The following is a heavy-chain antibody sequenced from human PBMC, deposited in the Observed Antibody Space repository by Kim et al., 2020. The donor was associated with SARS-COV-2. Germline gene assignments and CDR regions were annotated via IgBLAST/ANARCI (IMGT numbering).Heavy chain of an antibody. CDR2: ISYDGSNK. CDR3: ARERVGDGSGSYKRTYFDY. V-gene: IGHV3-33*05. Sequence: GGSLRLSCAASGFTFSSYGMHWVRQAPGKGLEWVAVISYDGSNKYYADSVKGRFTISRDNSKNTLYLQMNSLRAEDTAVYYCARERVGDGSGSYKRTYFDYWGQGTLVTVSS. J-gene: IGHJ4*02. CDR1: GFTFSSYG. D-gene: IGHD3-10*01.